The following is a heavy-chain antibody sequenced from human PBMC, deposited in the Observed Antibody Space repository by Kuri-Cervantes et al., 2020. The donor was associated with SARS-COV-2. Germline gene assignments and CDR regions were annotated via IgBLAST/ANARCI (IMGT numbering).Heavy chain of an antibody. J-gene: IGHJ3*02. Sequence: GESLKISCAASGFTFSSYSMNWVRQAPGKGLEWVSYISSSSSTIYYADSVKGRFTISRDNAKNSLYLQVNSLRAEDTALYYCAREEPKLDDAFDIWGQGTMVTVSS. D-gene: IGHD1-1*01. CDR3: AREEPKLDDAFDI. V-gene: IGHV3-48*04. CDR2: ISSSSSTI. CDR1: GFTFSSYS.